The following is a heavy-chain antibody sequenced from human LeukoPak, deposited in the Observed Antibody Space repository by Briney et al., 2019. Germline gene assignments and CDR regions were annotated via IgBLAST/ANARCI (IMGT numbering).Heavy chain of an antibody. Sequence: SQTLSLTCAISGDSVSSNSAAWNWIRQSPSRGLEWLGRTYYKSKWYNDYAVSVKSRITINPDTSKNQFSLQLNSVTPEDTAVYYCAREIVVVASTARDFDYWGQGTLVTVSS. D-gene: IGHD2-15*01. V-gene: IGHV6-1*01. CDR2: TYYKSKWYN. CDR3: AREIVVVASTARDFDY. J-gene: IGHJ4*02. CDR1: GDSVSSNSAA.